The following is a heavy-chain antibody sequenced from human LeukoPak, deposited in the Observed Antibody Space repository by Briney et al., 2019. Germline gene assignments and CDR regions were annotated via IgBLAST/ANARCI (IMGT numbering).Heavy chain of an antibody. CDR2: IYYSGST. Sequence: SETLSLTCTVSGGSISSYYWSWIRQPPGKGLEWIGYIYYSGSTNYNPSLKSRVTISVDTSKNQFSLKLSSVTAADTAVYYCARGRLRYFDYYYYMDVWGKGTTVTVSS. CDR1: GGSISSYY. J-gene: IGHJ6*03. V-gene: IGHV4-59*01. D-gene: IGHD3-9*01. CDR3: ARGRLRYFDYYYYMDV.